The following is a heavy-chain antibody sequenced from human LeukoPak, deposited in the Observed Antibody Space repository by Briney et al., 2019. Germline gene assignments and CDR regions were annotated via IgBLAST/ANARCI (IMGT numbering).Heavy chain of an antibody. CDR2: IIPIFGTA. CDR3: ARASARYDYVWGSYRTSFDY. Sequence: SVKVSCKASGGTFSSYAISWVRQAPGQGLEWMGRIIPIFGTANYAQKFQGRVTITTDESTSTAYMELSSLRSEDTAVYYCARASARYDYVWGSYRTSFDYWGQGTLVTVPS. J-gene: IGHJ4*02. D-gene: IGHD3-16*02. V-gene: IGHV1-69*05. CDR1: GGTFSSYA.